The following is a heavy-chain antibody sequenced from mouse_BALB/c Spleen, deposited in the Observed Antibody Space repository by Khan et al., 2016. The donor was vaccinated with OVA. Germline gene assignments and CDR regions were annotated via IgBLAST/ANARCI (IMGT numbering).Heavy chain of an antibody. CDR2: IWAGGST. Sequence: QVQLKESGPGLVAPAQTLSITCTVSGFSLISYGVNWVRQPPGKGLEWLGVIWAGGSTNYNSAIMSRLSISKDNSKSQVFLKMNSLQTDDTAMYYGARFYDSYYAMDYWGQGTSVTVSS. D-gene: IGHD2-3*01. CDR3: ARFYDSYYAMDY. CDR1: GFSLISYG. J-gene: IGHJ4*01. V-gene: IGHV2-9*02.